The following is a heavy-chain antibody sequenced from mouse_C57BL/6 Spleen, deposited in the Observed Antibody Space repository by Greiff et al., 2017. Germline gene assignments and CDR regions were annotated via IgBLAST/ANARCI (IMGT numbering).Heavy chain of an antibody. D-gene: IGHD1-1*01. CDR2: ISSGSSTI. CDR1: GFTFSDYG. V-gene: IGHV5-17*01. CDR3: ARPVLRLYFDV. Sequence: DVMLVGSGGGLVKPGGSLKLSCAASGFTFSDYGMHWVRQAPEKGLEWVAYISSGSSTIYYADTVKGRFTISRDNAKNTLFLQMTSLRSEDTAMYYCARPVLRLYFDVWGTGTTVTVSS. J-gene: IGHJ1*03.